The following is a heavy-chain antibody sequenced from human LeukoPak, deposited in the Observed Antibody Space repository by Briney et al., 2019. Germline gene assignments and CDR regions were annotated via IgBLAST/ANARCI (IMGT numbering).Heavy chain of an antibody. D-gene: IGHD6-19*01. CDR2: INHSGST. Sequence: SETLSLTCAVYGGSFSGYYWSWIRQPPGKGLEWIGEINHSGSTNYNPSLKSRVTISVDTSKNQFSLKLSSVTAADTAVYYCATVSYSSGHDYWGQGTLVTVSS. CDR1: GGSFSGYY. CDR3: ATVSYSSGHDY. V-gene: IGHV4-34*01. J-gene: IGHJ4*02.